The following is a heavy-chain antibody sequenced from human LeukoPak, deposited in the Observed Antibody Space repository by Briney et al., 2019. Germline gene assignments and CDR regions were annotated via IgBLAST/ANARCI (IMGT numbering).Heavy chain of an antibody. CDR1: GFTFSSYS. CDR3: ARDTRGSYNYYCYMDV. V-gene: IGHV3-21*01. Sequence: PGGSLRLSCAASGFTFSSYSMNWVRQAPGKGLEWVSSISSSSSYIYYADSVKGRFTISRDNAKNSLYLQMNSLRAEDTAVYYCARDTRGSYNYYCYMDVWGKGTTVTVSS. J-gene: IGHJ6*03. D-gene: IGHD1-26*01. CDR2: ISSSSSYI.